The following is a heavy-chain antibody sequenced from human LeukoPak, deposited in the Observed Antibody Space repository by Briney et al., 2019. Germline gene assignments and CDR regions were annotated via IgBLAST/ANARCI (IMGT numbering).Heavy chain of an antibody. J-gene: IGHJ4*02. CDR2: ISGSGGST. CDR3: AKANDFWSGYSHFDY. Sequence: PGGSLRLSCAASGFTFSSYAMSWVRQAPGKGLEWVSAISGSGGSTYYADSVKGRFTISRDNSKNTLYLQMNSLRAEDTAVYYCAKANDFWSGYSHFDYWGQGTLVTVSS. D-gene: IGHD3-3*01. CDR1: GFTFSSYA. V-gene: IGHV3-23*01.